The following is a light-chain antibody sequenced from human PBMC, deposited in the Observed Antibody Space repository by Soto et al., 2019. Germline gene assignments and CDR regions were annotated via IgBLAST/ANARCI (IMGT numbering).Light chain of an antibody. CDR1: QSVSSY. Sequence: EIVLTQSPPTLSLSPGERPTLSCSASQSVSSYLAWYQQKTGQAPRLLIYDASNRATGSPARFSGSGSGTDFTLTISSLVAEDFAVYYCQQRSNWPRFTFGGGTKVDNK. J-gene: IGKJ4*01. V-gene: IGKV3-11*01. CDR3: QQRSNWPRFT. CDR2: DAS.